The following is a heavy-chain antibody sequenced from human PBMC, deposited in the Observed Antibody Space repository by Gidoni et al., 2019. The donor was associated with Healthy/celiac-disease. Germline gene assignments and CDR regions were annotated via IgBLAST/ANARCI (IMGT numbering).Heavy chain of an antibody. CDR2: IIPILGIA. CDR1: GGTFSSYA. D-gene: IGHD1-26*01. Sequence: QFQLVQSGAEVKKPGSSVKVSCKASGGTFSSYAISWVRQAPGQGLEWMGRIIPILGIANYAQKFQGRVTITADKSTSTAYMELSSLRSEDTAVYYCARDLGGGSYWVLDYWGQGTLVTVSS. J-gene: IGHJ4*02. V-gene: IGHV1-69*04. CDR3: ARDLGGGSYWVLDY.